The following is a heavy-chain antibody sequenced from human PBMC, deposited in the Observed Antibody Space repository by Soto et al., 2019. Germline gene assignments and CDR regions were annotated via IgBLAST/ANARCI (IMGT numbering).Heavy chain of an antibody. D-gene: IGHD1-26*01. Sequence: SETLSLTCTVVGASISSYYWSWIRQPPGKGLEWIGYLSYSGSTSYNPSLKSRVTMSVDTSKNQMSLKLTSETAADTAVYFCARGEDRSSRRQNWFDPWGQGILVTVSS. CDR2: LSYSGST. V-gene: IGHV4-59*01. CDR1: GASISSYY. CDR3: ARGEDRSSRRQNWFDP. J-gene: IGHJ5*02.